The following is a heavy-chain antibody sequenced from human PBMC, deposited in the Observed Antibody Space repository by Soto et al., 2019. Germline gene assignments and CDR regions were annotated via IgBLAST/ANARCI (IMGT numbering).Heavy chain of an antibody. D-gene: IGHD6-13*01. Sequence: ASVKVSCKASGYTFTSYDINWARQATGQGLEWMGWMNPHSGNTGYAQKFKGRVTMTRNTSISTAYMELSSLRAEDTAVYYCARDPLSYSSCWYPSPGCGSWGVGTLVTV. CDR1: GYTFTSYD. J-gene: IGHJ5*01. CDR3: ARDPLSYSSCWYPSPGCGS. V-gene: IGHV1-8*01. CDR2: MNPHSGNT.